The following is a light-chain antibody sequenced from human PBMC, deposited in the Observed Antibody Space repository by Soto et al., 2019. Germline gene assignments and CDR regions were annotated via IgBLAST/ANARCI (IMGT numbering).Light chain of an antibody. V-gene: IGKV1-39*01. CDR1: QRISSY. J-gene: IGKJ1*01. CDR2: VAP. CDR3: QQSFSIPLT. Sequence: DIRMTQSPSSLSASVGDRVTITCRASQRISSYLNWYQQKPGEAPKLLIYVAPSLQSGVPSRFSGSGSGTDFTLTITSLQPEDFATYYCQQSFSIPLTFGQGTKVDIK.